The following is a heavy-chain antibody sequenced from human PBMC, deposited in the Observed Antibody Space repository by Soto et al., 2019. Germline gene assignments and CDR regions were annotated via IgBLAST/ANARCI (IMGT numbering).Heavy chain of an antibody. CDR2: IYYSGST. CDR1: GGSVSSGSYY. V-gene: IGHV4-61*01. J-gene: IGHJ4*02. D-gene: IGHD3-22*01. Sequence: QVQLQESGPGLVKPSETLSLTCTVSGGSVSSGSYYWSWIRQPPGKGLEWIGYIYYSGSTNYNPSLKSRVTISVDTSKNQFSLKLSSVTAADTAVYYCARGLNEIVGVWVDYWGQGTLVTVSS. CDR3: ARGLNEIVGVWVDY.